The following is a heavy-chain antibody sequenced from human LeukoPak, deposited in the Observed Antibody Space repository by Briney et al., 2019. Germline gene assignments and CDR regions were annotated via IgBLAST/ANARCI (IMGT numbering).Heavy chain of an antibody. J-gene: IGHJ4*02. D-gene: IGHD1-26*01. CDR1: GFTFSSYE. Sequence: GGSLRLSCAASGFTFSSYEMNWVRQAPGEGLEWVPYISSSGSTIYYADSVKGRFTISRDNAKNSPYLQMNSLRAEDTAVYYCARDGIDGAVGHYYFDYWGQGTLVTVSS. CDR3: ARDGIDGAVGHYYFDY. CDR2: ISSSGSTI. V-gene: IGHV3-48*03.